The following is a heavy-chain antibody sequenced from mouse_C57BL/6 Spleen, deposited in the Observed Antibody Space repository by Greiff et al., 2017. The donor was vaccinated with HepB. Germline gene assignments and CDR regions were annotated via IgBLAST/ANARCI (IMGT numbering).Heavy chain of an antibody. CDR3: ARGDIDDYEWYFDV. V-gene: IGHV1-18*01. J-gene: IGHJ1*03. Sequence: VQLQQSGPELVKPGASVKIPCKASGYTFTDYNMDWVKQSHGKSLEWIGDINPNNGGTIYNQKFKGKATLTVDKSSSTAYMELRSLTSEDTAVYYCARGDIDDYEWYFDVWGTGTTVTVSS. CDR1: GYTFTDYN. D-gene: IGHD2-4*01. CDR2: INPNNGGT.